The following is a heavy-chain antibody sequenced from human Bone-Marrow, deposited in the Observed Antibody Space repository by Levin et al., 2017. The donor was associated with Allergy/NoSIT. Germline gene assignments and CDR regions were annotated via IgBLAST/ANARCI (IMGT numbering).Heavy chain of an antibody. V-gene: IGHV3-74*01. CDR1: GFTFSSYW. Sequence: PGGSLRLSCAASGFTFSSYWMHWVRQAPGKGLVWVSRINSDGSSTSYADSVKGRFTISRDNAKNTLYLQMNSLRAEDTAVYYCARGHGGTNYDFWSGYLDYWGQGTLVTVSS. D-gene: IGHD3-3*01. CDR3: ARGHGGTNYDFWSGYLDY. J-gene: IGHJ4*02. CDR2: INSDGSST.